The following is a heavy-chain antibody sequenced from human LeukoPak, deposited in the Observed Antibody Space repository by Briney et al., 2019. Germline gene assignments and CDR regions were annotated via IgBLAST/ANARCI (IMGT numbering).Heavy chain of an antibody. CDR1: GFTFSSYE. V-gene: IGHV3-21*01. CDR2: ISGDSTDI. D-gene: IGHD3-22*01. CDR3: ARRGYSESSGYDY. J-gene: IGHJ4*02. Sequence: GGSLRLSCAASGFTFSSYEMNWVRQSPGKGLEWVSSISGDSTDIYYADSLMGRSTISRDNAKNSLYLQINSLRAEDTAIYYCARRGYSESSGYDYWGQGTLVTVSS.